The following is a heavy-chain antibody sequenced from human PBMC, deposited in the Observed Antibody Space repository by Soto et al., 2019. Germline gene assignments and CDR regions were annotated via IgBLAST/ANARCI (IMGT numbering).Heavy chain of an antibody. CDR1: GGSFSGYY. J-gene: IGHJ1*01. V-gene: IGHV4-34*01. CDR2: INHSGST. CDR3: AKISWSPAAGIAEYFQH. D-gene: IGHD3-10*01. Sequence: SETLSLTCAVYGGSFSGYYWSWIRQPPGKGLEWIGEINHSGSTNYNPSLKSRVTISVDNSKNTLYLQMNSLRAEDTAVYYCAKISWSPAAGIAEYFQHWGQGTLVTVSS.